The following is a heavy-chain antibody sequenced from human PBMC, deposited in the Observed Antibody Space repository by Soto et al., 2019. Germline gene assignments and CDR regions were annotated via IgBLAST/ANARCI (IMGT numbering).Heavy chain of an antibody. D-gene: IGHD3-10*01. CDR3: ARVRFGEWGYAMDV. J-gene: IGHJ6*02. CDR2: ISYDGSNE. Sequence: PGGSLRLSCAASGFTFSSYGMHWVRQAPGKGLEWVAVISYDGSNEYYADSVKGRFTISRDNSKNTLYLQMNSLRAEDTAMYYCARVRFGEWGYAMDVWGQGTTVTVSS. CDR1: GFTFSSYG. V-gene: IGHV3-30*03.